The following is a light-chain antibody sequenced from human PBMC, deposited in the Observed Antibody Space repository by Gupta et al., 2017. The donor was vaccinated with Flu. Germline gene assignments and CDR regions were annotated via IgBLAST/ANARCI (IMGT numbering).Light chain of an antibody. CDR3: QQRDSTPPT. CDR2: AAS. V-gene: IGKV1-39*01. J-gene: IGKJ1*01. CDR1: QSISNY. Sequence: DIHVTQSPSSLSASIGDRVTITCRASQSISNYLNWYQQKPGKAPKLLIYAASSLQSEAPSRFSGSGSGTDFTLTISRRQPEDFANYYCQQRDSTPPTFGQGTKVEIK.